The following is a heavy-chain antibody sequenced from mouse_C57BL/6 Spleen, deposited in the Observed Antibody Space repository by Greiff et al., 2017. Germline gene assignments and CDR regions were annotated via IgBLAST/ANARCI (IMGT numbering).Heavy chain of an antibody. CDR2: ISDGGSYT. D-gene: IGHD2-3*01. J-gene: IGHJ1*03. CDR1: GFTFSSYA. V-gene: IGHV5-4*03. CDR3: ARAGDGYYEWYFDV. Sequence: EVNVVESGGGLVKPGGSLKLSCAASGFTFSSYAMSWVRQTPEKRLEWVATISDGGSYTYYPDNVKGRFTISRDNAKNNLYLQMSHLKSEDTAMYYCARAGDGYYEWYFDVWGTGTTVTVSS.